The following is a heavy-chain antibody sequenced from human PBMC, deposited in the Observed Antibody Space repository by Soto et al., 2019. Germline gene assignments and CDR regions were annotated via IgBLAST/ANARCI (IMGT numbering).Heavy chain of an antibody. D-gene: IGHD3-16*01. Sequence: QVQLVQSGAEVKKPGFSVRVSCKASGTIFSSYTISWVRQAPGQGLEWMGRIIAILGETNSAQKFQGRVTLTADKSTNTAYMELNSLRLEDTALYYCARGLGGRMDDWGQGTTVTVSS. CDR2: IIAILGET. V-gene: IGHV1-69*08. J-gene: IGHJ6*02. CDR3: ARGLGGRMDD. CDR1: GTIFSSYT.